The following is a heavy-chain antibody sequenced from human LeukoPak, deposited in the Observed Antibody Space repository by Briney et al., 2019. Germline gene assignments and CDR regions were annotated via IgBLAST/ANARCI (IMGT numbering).Heavy chain of an antibody. V-gene: IGHV3-30*03. Sequence: AGSLTLSCAASEFTFTTYGMHWVRHPPAPGLERVAVISYDGSNKYYADSVKGRFTISRDNSKNTLYLQMNSLRVEDTAVYYCAPEGDGYILFDYWGQGTLVSVSS. D-gene: IGHD5-24*01. CDR3: APEGDGYILFDY. J-gene: IGHJ4*02. CDR2: ISYDGSNK. CDR1: EFTFTTYG.